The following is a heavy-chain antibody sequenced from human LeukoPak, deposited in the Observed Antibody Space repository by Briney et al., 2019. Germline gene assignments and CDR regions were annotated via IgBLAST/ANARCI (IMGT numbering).Heavy chain of an antibody. V-gene: IGHV3-30*04. CDR3: ARAPTLHCTNGVCYGDGGPHGIDY. Sequence: GRPLRLSCAASGFTFSSYAMHWVRQAPGKGLEWVAVISYDGSNRYYADSVKGRFTISRDNSKNTLYLQMNSLRAEDTAVYYCARAPTLHCTNGVCYGDGGPHGIDYWGQGTLVTVSS. D-gene: IGHD2-8*01. CDR2: ISYDGSNR. J-gene: IGHJ4*02. CDR1: GFTFSSYA.